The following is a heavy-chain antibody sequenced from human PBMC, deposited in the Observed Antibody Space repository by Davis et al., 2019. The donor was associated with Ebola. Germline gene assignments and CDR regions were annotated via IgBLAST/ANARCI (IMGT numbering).Heavy chain of an antibody. D-gene: IGHD5-18*01. J-gene: IGHJ6*02. CDR3: TRHGYSYGYYYYGMDV. CDR2: ISSSSSYI. V-gene: IGHV3-21*04. Sequence: GESLKISCAASGFTFSSYSMNWVRQAPGKGLEWVSSISSSSSYIYYADSVKGRFTISRDDSKNTAYLQMNSLKTEDTAVYYCTRHGYSYGYYYYGMDVWGQGTTVTVSS. CDR1: GFTFSSYS.